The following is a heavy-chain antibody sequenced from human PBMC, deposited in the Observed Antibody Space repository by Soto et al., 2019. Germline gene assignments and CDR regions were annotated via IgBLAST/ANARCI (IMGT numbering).Heavy chain of an antibody. Sequence: SGPTLVNPKATLTLTCTFSGLSVTSPGMSVSWIRQPPGRALEWLALIERDDDDKYYSTSLKTRLTISKDTRKNQVVLTMANMDPADTATYYCARSIRGPRKFNGMDVWRQ. J-gene: IGHJ3*01. CDR1: GLSVTSPGMS. D-gene: IGHD1-20*01. V-gene: IGHV2-70*13. CDR2: IERDDDDK. CDR3: ARSIRGPRKFNGMDV.